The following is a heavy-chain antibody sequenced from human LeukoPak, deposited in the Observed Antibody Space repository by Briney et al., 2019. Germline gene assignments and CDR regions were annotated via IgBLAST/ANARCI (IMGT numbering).Heavy chain of an antibody. V-gene: IGHV3-48*03. CDR1: GFTFSSYE. J-gene: IGHJ4*02. D-gene: IGHD1-20*01. CDR3: ARGSITGTTLDY. Sequence: GGSLRLSCAASGFTFSSYEMNWVRQAPGKGLEWVSYISSSGSTIYYADSVKGRFTISGDNAKNSLYLQMNSLRAEDTAVYYCARGSITGTTLDYWGQGTLVTVSS. CDR2: ISSSGSTI.